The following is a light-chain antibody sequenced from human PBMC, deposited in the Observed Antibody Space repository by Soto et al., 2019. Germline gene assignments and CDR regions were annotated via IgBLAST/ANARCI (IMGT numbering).Light chain of an antibody. J-gene: IGKJ1*01. Sequence: EIVLTQSPGTLSLSPGERATLSCRASQSVSSSYLAWHQQKPGQAPRLLIYGASSRATGIPDRFSGSGSGTDFTLTISRLEPEDFAVYYCQQYGSSPFTFGQGTKVDI. CDR2: GAS. CDR3: QQYGSSPFT. CDR1: QSVSSSY. V-gene: IGKV3-20*01.